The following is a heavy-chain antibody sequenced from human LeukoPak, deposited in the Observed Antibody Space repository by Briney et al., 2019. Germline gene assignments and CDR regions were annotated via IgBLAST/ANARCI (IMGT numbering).Heavy chain of an antibody. CDR2: IDPTGGDT. CDR3: ARVLVYGSGRNHPLYGMDV. V-gene: IGHV1-2*02. D-gene: IGHD3-10*01. Sequence: ASVKVSCKASGFTFNKYYIHWIRQAPGQGLEWMGSIDPTGGDTNYARSFEGRFTMTGDTSISTVYMELKRLISGDTAMYYCARVLVYGSGRNHPLYGMDVWGRGTTVAVS. J-gene: IGHJ6*02. CDR1: GFTFNKYY.